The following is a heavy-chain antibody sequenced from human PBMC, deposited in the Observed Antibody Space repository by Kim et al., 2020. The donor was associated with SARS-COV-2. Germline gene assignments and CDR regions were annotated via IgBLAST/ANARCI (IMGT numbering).Heavy chain of an antibody. CDR3: ARGGGVVGPYLGFDY. CDR2: IYYSGST. Sequence: SETLSLTCTVSGGSISSYYWSWIRQPPGKGLEWIGYIYYSGSTNYNPSLKSRVTISVETSKNQFSLKLSSVTAADTAVYYCARGGGVVGPYLGFDYWGQGTLVTVSS. D-gene: IGHD2-2*01. V-gene: IGHV4-59*13. CDR1: GGSISSYY. J-gene: IGHJ4*02.